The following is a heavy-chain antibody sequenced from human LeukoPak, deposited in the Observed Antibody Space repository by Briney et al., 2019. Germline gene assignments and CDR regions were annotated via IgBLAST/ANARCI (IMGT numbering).Heavy chain of an antibody. J-gene: IGHJ5*02. CDR3: ATVDYSTVTTFWFDP. CDR2: FDPEDGET. D-gene: IGHD4-11*01. CDR1: GYTLTELS. V-gene: IGHV1-24*01. Sequence: ASVKVSCKVSGYTLTELSMHWVRQAPGKGLEWMGGFDPEDGETIYAQKFQGRVTMTEDTSTDTAYTELSSLRSEDTAVYYCATVDYSTVTTFWFDPWGQGTLVTVSS.